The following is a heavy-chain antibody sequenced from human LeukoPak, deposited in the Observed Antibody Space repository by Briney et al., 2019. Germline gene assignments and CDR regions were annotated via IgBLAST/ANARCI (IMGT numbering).Heavy chain of an antibody. CDR3: GRAGPVTKDHFMDV. V-gene: IGHV3-7*01. D-gene: IGHD2-2*01. Sequence: GGSLRLSCAASGFAFNRYWMSWVRQAPGKGLEWVANIYLDGSRAYYVDSVKGRFTISRDNAKNSLFLQMNSLSAEDTAVYYCGRAGPVTKDHFMDVWGKGTTVTVSS. CDR2: IYLDGSRA. J-gene: IGHJ6*03. CDR1: GFAFNRYW.